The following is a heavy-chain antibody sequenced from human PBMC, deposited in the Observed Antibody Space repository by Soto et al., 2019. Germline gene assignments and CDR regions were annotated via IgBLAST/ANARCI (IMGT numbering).Heavy chain of an antibody. CDR1: GFTFSSYS. CDR2: ISSSSSYI. D-gene: IGHD2-2*01. Sequence: GGSLRLSCAASGFTFSSYSMNWVRQAPGKGLEWVSGISSSSSYIYYADSVKGRFTISRDHAKNSLYLQMNSLRAEDTAVYYCARDLGRYAADYWGQGTLVTVSS. J-gene: IGHJ4*02. CDR3: ARDLGRYAADY. V-gene: IGHV3-21*01.